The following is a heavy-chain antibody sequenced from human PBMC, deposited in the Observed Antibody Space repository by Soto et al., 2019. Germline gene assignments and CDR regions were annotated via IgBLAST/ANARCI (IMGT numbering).Heavy chain of an antibody. Sequence: QVQLQQSGPGLVKPSQTLSVTCGISGDSVSSNSAAWNWLRQSPSRGLEWLGRTYYRFKWYNDSAVSVESRITINPDTSKNHFSLQLNFVTPEDTAVYFCARGEQYSGRIFDYWGQGTLVTVSS. V-gene: IGHV6-1*01. J-gene: IGHJ4*02. D-gene: IGHD1-26*01. CDR3: ARGEQYSGRIFDY. CDR1: GDSVSSNSAA. CDR2: TYYRFKWYN.